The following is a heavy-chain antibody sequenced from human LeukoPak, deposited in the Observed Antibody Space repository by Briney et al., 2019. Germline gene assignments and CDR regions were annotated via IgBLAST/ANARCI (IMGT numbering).Heavy chain of an antibody. V-gene: IGHV3-48*01. CDR2: ISSSSSTI. CDR3: ARTYYDFWSGPLKYYYYYMDV. D-gene: IGHD3-3*01. Sequence: PGGSLRLSCAASGFTFSSYSMNWVRQAPEKGLEWVSYISSSSSTIYYADSVKGRFTISRDNAKNSLYLQMNSLRAEDTAVYYCARTYYDFWSGPLKYYYYYMDVWGKGTTVTVSS. CDR1: GFTFSSYS. J-gene: IGHJ6*03.